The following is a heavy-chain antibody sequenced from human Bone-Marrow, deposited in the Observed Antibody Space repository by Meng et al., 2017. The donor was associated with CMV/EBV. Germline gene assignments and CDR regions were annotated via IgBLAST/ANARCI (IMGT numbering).Heavy chain of an antibody. CDR2: MNPNSGNT. V-gene: IGHV1-8*01. Sequence: ASVKVSCKASGYTFTSYDINWVRQATGQGLEWMGWMNPNSGNTGYAQKFQGRVTMTRNTSISTAYMELSSLRSEDTAVYYCARDLRAWSGHYSWGYYFDYWGQGTLVTVSS. J-gene: IGHJ4*02. CDR1: GYTFTSYD. D-gene: IGHD3-3*01. CDR3: ARDLRAWSGHYSWGYYFDY.